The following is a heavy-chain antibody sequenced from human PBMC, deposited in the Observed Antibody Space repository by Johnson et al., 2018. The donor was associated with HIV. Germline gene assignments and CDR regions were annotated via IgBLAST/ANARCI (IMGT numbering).Heavy chain of an antibody. J-gene: IGHJ3*02. CDR2: MWYDGSKR. Sequence: QVQLVESGGGVVQPGRSVRLSCAASGFTFSDHGMHWVRQAPGKGLEWVGGMWYDGSKRNYADSVKGRFTISRDNDKNTLYLEMGSLRVEDMAVYYCARSRGPMRKDAFDIWGQGTKVTVSS. CDR1: GFTFSDHG. CDR3: ARSRGPMRKDAFDI. D-gene: IGHD3-10*01. V-gene: IGHV3-33*01.